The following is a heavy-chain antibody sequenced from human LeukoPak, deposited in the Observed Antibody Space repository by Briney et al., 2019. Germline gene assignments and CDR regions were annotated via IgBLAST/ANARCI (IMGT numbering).Heavy chain of an antibody. CDR2: INHNGNVN. J-gene: IGHJ4*02. Sequence: GGSLRLSCAASGFTFSSYWMNWARQAPGKGLEWVASINHNGNVNYYVDSVKGRFTISRDNAKNSLYLQMNSLRAEDTAMYYCAKGTKPVMTIPDYWGQGILVTVSS. D-gene: IGHD1/OR15-1a*01. V-gene: IGHV3-7*03. CDR1: GFTFSSYW. CDR3: AKGTKPVMTIPDY.